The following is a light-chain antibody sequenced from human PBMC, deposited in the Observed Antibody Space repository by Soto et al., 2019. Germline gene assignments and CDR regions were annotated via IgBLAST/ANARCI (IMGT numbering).Light chain of an antibody. Sequence: QPVLTQPPSVSGAPGQRVTISCTGNRSNIGAGYDVHWYQQLPGTAPKLLIYGDTNRASGIPDRFSGSKSGTSASLAISGLQADDEADYFCHSYDSTLTSLFGGGTKVTVL. CDR3: HSYDSTLTSL. CDR1: RSNIGAGYD. J-gene: IGLJ3*02. CDR2: GDT. V-gene: IGLV1-40*01.